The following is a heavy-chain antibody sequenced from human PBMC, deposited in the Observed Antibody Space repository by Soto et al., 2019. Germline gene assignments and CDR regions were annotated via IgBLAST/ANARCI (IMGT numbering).Heavy chain of an antibody. CDR1: GGSISSYY. CDR2: IYYSGST. D-gene: IGHD3-3*01. V-gene: IGHV4-59*01. Sequence: SETLSLNCTVSGGSISSYYWSWIRQPPGKGLEWIGYIYYSGSTNYNPSLKSRVTISVDTSKNQFSLKLSSVTAADTAVYYCGXXXXXXXWSXXXXXXYXYMXVWGKGXXXTXXS. CDR3: GXXXXXXXWSXXXXXXYXYMXV. J-gene: IGHJ6*03.